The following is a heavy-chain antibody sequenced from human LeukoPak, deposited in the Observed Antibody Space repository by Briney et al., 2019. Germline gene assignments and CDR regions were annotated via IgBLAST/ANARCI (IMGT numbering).Heavy chain of an antibody. Sequence: SETLSLTCTVSGGSISSGDYYWSWIRQPPGTGLEWIGYICYSGSTYYNPSLKSRVTISVDTSKNQFSLKLSSVTAADTAVYYCARASGGAAAGLDYWGQGTLVTVSS. D-gene: IGHD6-13*01. CDR2: ICYSGST. V-gene: IGHV4-30-4*01. J-gene: IGHJ4*02. CDR1: GGSISSGDYY. CDR3: ARASGGAAAGLDY.